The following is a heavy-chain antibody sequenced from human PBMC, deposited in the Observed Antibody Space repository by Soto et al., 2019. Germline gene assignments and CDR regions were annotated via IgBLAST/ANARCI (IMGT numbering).Heavy chain of an antibody. CDR3: ARHKVAKTKYYFDY. CDR1: GGSISSSSYY. D-gene: IGHD5-12*01. V-gene: IGHV4-39*01. Sequence: SETLSLTCTVSGGSISSSSYYWGWIRQPPGKGLEWIGSIYYSGSTYYNPSLKSRVTISVDTSKNQFSLKLSSVTAADTAVYYCARHKVAKTKYYFDYWGQGTLVTVSS. J-gene: IGHJ4*02. CDR2: IYYSGST.